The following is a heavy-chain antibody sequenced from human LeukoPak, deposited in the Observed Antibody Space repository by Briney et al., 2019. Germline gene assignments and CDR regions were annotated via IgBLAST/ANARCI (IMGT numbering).Heavy chain of an antibody. V-gene: IGHV3-30*02. CDR3: AKDWAVLGTMVPN. J-gene: IGHJ4*02. CDR2: IRFDGTSK. D-gene: IGHD5-12*01. CDR1: GLIFGSYG. Sequence: GGSRRLSCAASGLIFGSYGMHWVRQAPGKGLEWVAFIRFDGTSKYYAESVKGRFTISRDNSKNTLYLQMNSLRPEDTAVYYCAKDWAVLGTMVPNWGQGAVVTVSS.